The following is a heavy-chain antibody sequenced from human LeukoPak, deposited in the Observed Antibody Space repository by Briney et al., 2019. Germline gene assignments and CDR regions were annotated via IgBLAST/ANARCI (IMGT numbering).Heavy chain of an antibody. CDR3: ARSGSPGGTWYMDV. V-gene: IGHV1-2*02. CDR2: INPNSGGT. J-gene: IGHJ6*03. Sequence: ASMKVSCKASGYTFTGYYMHWVRQAPGQGLEWMGWINPNSGGTNYAQKFQGRVTMTRDTSISTAYMELSRLRSDDTAVYYCARSGSPGGTWYMDVWGKGTTVTVSS. CDR1: GYTFTGYY. D-gene: IGHD3-16*01.